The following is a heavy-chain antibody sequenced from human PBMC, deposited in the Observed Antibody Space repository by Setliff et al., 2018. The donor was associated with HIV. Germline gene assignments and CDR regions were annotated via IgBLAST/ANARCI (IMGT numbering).Heavy chain of an antibody. CDR2: IYHSGGT. J-gene: IGHJ6*03. Sequence: PSETLSLTCTVSGGSIGRGGYYWSWIRQHPGKGLEWIGYIYHSGGTYYNPSLKSRATISVDTSKNQFSLKLSSVTAADTAVYYCARVPTNPDFYYYYMDVWGKGTTVTVSS. CDR1: GGSIGRGGYY. V-gene: IGHV4-31*03. CDR3: ARVPTNPDFYYYYMDV.